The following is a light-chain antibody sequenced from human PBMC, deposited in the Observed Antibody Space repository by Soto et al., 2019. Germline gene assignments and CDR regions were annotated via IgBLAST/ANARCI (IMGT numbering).Light chain of an antibody. CDR1: QSISSY. CDR2: AAY. Sequence: DIQMTQSPSSLSASVGDRVTITGRASQSISSYLNWYQQKPGKAPKLLIYAAYSLQSGVPSRFSGSGSGTDFTLAISALQPDDFATYFCKQTYSIPLTFGGGTKVDIK. CDR3: KQTYSIPLT. J-gene: IGKJ4*01. V-gene: IGKV1-39*01.